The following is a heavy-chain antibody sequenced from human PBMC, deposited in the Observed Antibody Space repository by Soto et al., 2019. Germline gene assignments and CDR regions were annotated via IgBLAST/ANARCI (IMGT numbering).Heavy chain of an antibody. V-gene: IGHV3-30-3*01. Sequence: QVQLVESGGGVVQPGRSLRLSCAASGFTFSSYALHWVRQAPGKGLEWVTIISYDGSTKYYADSVKGRFTISRDNSKNTLYLHMNSLRAEDTAMYYCAILTTVTTYWGQGTLVTVSS. J-gene: IGHJ4*02. CDR1: GFTFSSYA. CDR3: AILTTVTTY. CDR2: ISYDGSTK. D-gene: IGHD4-17*01.